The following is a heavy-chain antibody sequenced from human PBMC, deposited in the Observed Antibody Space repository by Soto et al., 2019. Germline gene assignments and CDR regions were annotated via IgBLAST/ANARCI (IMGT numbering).Heavy chain of an antibody. CDR3: ASRDPGTSVDY. J-gene: IGHJ4*02. V-gene: IGHV4-4*02. Sequence: SETLSLTCAVSGGSFTSNNWWTWVRQPPGQGLEWIGEIYRTGRTNYNPSLKSRATISLDKSENQFSPKVTSLTAADTAVYYCASRDPGTSVDYWGQGTLVTVSS. CDR1: GGSFTSNNW. D-gene: IGHD1-7*01. CDR2: IYRTGRT.